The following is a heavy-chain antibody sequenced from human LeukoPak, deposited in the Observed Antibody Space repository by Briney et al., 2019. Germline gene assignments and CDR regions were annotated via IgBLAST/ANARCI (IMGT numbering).Heavy chain of an antibody. CDR1: GYTFTGYY. CDR2: INPNGTST. Sequence: ASVKVSCKASGYTFTGYYMHWVRQAPGQGLELMGWINPNGTSTDYAQKFQDRVTMTRDTSISTAYLELDGLISDDTAVYYCARSIITGAGYDAFDVWGQGTMVTVSS. CDR3: ARSIITGAGYDAFDV. J-gene: IGHJ3*01. V-gene: IGHV1-2*02. D-gene: IGHD6-19*01.